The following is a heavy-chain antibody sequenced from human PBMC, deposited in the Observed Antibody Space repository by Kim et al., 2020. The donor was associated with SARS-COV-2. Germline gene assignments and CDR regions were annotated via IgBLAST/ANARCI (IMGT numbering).Heavy chain of an antibody. D-gene: IGHD6-19*01. CDR2: ISSGGSTK. CDR3: ARGVAGGNSYTMDV. CDR1: GFTFSDYY. Sequence: GGSLRLSCAASGFTFSDYYMIWIRQAPGKGLEWVSYISSGGSTKFYADSVKGRFTISRDNAKNSLYLQMNSLRAEDTAVFFCARGVAGGNSYTMDVWGQG. J-gene: IGHJ6*02. V-gene: IGHV3-11*04.